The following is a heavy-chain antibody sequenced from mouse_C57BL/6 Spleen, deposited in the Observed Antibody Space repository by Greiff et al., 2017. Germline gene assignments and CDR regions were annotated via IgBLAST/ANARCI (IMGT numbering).Heavy chain of an antibody. J-gene: IGHJ3*01. D-gene: IGHD1-1*01. Sequence: VQLKQSGPELVKPGASVKISCKASGYSFTGYYMNWVKQSPEKSLEWIGEINPSTGGTTYNQKFKAKATLTVDKSSSTAYMQLKSLTSEDSAVYYCATAGSSYFWFAYWGQGTLVTVSA. CDR2: INPSTGGT. CDR3: ATAGSSYFWFAY. V-gene: IGHV1-42*01. CDR1: GYSFTGYY.